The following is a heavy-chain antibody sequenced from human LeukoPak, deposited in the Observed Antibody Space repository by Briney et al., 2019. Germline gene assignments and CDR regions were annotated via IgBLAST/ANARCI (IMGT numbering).Heavy chain of an antibody. Sequence: GGSLRLSCAASGLTFYDYAMHWVRQAPGKGLEWVSLISGDGGSTYYGDSVKGRFTISRDNNKNSLYLQMNSLRAEDTAVYYCACDQLGVFDYWGQGTLVTVSS. CDR1: GLTFYDYA. V-gene: IGHV3-43*02. CDR2: ISGDGGST. CDR3: ACDQLGVFDY. J-gene: IGHJ4*02. D-gene: IGHD7-27*01.